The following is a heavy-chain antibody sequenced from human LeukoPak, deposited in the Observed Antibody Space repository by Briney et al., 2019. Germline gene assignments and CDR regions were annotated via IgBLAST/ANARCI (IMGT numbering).Heavy chain of an antibody. Sequence: PSETLSLTCVVYGGSFSGYYWSWIRQPPGKGLEWIGEINHSGITNYNPSLKSRATISVDTSKNQFSLKLSSVTAADTAVYYCARARDIVVVPAAFGYYYYYMDVWGKGTTVTVSS. CDR3: ARARDIVVVPAAFGYYYYYMDV. J-gene: IGHJ6*03. CDR1: GGSFSGYY. D-gene: IGHD2-2*01. V-gene: IGHV4-34*01. CDR2: INHSGIT.